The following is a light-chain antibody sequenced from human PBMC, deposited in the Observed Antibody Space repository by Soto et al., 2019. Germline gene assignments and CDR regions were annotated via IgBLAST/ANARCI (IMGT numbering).Light chain of an antibody. V-gene: IGKV1-39*01. Sequence: DIQMTQSPSSLSASVGDRVTITCRASQSISSYLNGNQQKPGKAPNLLIYAESSLQSGVPSRFSGSGSGTDFTLTISSLQPEDFATYYCQQSYSTPPWTFGQGTKVEIK. J-gene: IGKJ1*01. CDR3: QQSYSTPPWT. CDR1: QSISSY. CDR2: AES.